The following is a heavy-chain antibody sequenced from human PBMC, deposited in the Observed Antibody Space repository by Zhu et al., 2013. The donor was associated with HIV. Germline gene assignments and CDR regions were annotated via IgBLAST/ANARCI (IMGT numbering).Heavy chain of an antibody. D-gene: IGHD6-19*01. CDR3: ARGKGNPPYKRAVAGTGFPFDI. V-gene: IGHV4-34*01. CDR1: GGSFSGYY. Sequence: VQLQQWGAGLLKPSETLSLTCAVYGGSFSGYYWSWIRQPPGKGLECIGEISHSGSTNYNPSLESRVSISIDTSKKQFALNLMSVTAADTAVYYCARGKGNPPYKRAVAGTGFPFDIWGQGTPITVSS. CDR2: ISHSGST. J-gene: IGHJ3*02.